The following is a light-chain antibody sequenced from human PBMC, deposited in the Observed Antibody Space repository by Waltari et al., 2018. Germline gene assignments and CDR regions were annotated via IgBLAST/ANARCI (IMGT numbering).Light chain of an antibody. CDR2: GNS. Sequence: QSVLTQPPSVSGAPGQRVTISCTGSSSNIGAGYDVHWYQQLPGTAPKLLISGNSNRPSGVPDRFSGSKSGTSASLAIAGLQAEDEGDYYCQSYDSSLSVFGTGTKVTVL. V-gene: IGLV1-40*01. CDR1: SSNIGAGYD. CDR3: QSYDSSLSV. J-gene: IGLJ1*01.